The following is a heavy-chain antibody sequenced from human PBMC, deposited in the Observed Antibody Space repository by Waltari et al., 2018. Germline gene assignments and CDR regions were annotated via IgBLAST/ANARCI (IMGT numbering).Heavy chain of an antibody. CDR3: ARIGGDYTSGWGFFDL. CDR2: SEQSGRS. D-gene: IGHD6-19*01. Sequence: WTRQHPGEGLEWYEYSEQSGRSKYKPPRQSRVTIAVDTSKNQFSLKLNSVTAADTAVYHCARIGGDYTSGWGFFDLWGRGTLVTVSS. J-gene: IGHJ2*01. V-gene: IGHV4-31*02.